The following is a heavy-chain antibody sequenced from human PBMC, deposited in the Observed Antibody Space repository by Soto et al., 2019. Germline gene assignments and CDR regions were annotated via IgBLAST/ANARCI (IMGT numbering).Heavy chain of an antibody. CDR1: GGSISSSSYY. V-gene: IGHV4-61*01. Sequence: SETLSLTCTVSGGSISSSSYYWSWVRQPPGKGLEWIGYIYYTGSTNYNPSLKSRVTISIDMSKNQFSLKLNSVTAADTAVYYCARDKITGLFDYWGQGTLVTVSS. CDR3: ARDKITGLFDY. J-gene: IGHJ4*02. D-gene: IGHD2-8*02. CDR2: IYYTGST.